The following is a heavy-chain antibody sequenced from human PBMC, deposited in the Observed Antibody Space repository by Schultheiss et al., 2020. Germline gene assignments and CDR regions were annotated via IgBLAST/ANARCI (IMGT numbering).Heavy chain of an antibody. V-gene: IGHV3-21*01. J-gene: IGHJ4*02. CDR1: GFTFSSYS. Sequence: GGSLRLSCAASGFTFSSYSMNWVRQAPGKGLEWVSSISSSSSYIYYADSVKGRFTISRDNAKNSLYLQMNSLRAEDTAVYYCARAKALTNYGDYPPYYFDYWGQGTLVTVSS. D-gene: IGHD4-17*01. CDR3: ARAKALTNYGDYPPYYFDY. CDR2: ISSSSSYI.